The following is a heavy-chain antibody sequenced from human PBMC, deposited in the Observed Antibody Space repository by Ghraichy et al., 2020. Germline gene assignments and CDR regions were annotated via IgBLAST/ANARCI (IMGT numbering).Heavy chain of an antibody. CDR3: AKSGGNGADYYYYYYGMDV. D-gene: IGHD1-1*01. V-gene: IGHV3-23*01. CDR1: GFTFSSYA. CDR2: ISGSGGST. J-gene: IGHJ6*02. Sequence: GGSLRLSCAASGFTFSSYAMSWVRQAPGKGLEWVSAISGSGGSTYYADSVKGRFTISRDNSKNTLYLQMNSLRAEDTAVYYCAKSGGNGADYYYYYYGMDVWGQGTTVTVSS.